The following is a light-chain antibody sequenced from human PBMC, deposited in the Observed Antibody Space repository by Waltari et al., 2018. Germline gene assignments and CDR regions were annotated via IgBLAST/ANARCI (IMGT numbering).Light chain of an antibody. Sequence: QSPLTQPASVSASPGQSITISCTGTSSDIGGYVYASWYQHHPGRAPKLIIYEVDKRPSGISSRFSGSKSGNTASLTISGLQPEDEADYYCCSYTNSGTRVFGTGTKVTVL. J-gene: IGLJ1*01. CDR1: SSDIGGYVY. V-gene: IGLV2-14*01. CDR2: EVD. CDR3: CSYTNSGTRV.